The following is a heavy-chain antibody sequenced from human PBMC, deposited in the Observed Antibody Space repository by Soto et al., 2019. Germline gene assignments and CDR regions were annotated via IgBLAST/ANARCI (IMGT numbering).Heavy chain of an antibody. CDR2: LNYEEGER. V-gene: IGHV1-24*01. D-gene: IGHD6-13*01. CDR1: GTSLSGLH. Sequence: SVKVSCKDSGTSLSGLHMHWGRQAPGKGLEWMGSLNYEEGERSFAHRFQGRLTVTEDTSTDTAYMELNSLRAEDTAVYYCTRDASRDSSARGWFDPWGPGTLVTVSS. CDR3: TRDASRDSSARGWFDP. J-gene: IGHJ5*02.